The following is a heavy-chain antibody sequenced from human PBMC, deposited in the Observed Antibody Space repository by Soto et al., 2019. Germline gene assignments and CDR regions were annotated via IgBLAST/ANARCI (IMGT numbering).Heavy chain of an antibody. D-gene: IGHD2-15*01. V-gene: IGHV3-21*01. J-gene: IGHJ5*02. CDR3: ARHNSYGYCSGGSFFTWFDP. CDR2: ISSSSSYI. CDR1: DFTFSSYG. Sequence: GGSLRLSCAASDFTFSSYGMHWVRHAPGKGLEWVSSISSSSSYIYYADSVKGRFTISRDNAKNSLYLQMNSLRAEDTAVYYCARHNSYGYCSGGSFFTWFDPWGQGTLVSVP.